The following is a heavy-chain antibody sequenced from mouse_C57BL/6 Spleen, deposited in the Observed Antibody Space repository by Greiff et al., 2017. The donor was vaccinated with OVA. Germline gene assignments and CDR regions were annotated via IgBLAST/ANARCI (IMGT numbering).Heavy chain of an antibody. Sequence: EVQLVESGGGLVKPGGSLKLSCAASGFTFSSYAMSWVRQTPEKRLEWVATISDGGSYTYYPDNVKGRFTISRDNAKNNLYLQMSHLESEDTAIYYCARDRGFPPDFDSWGQGTTLTVSS. CDR2: ISDGGSYT. D-gene: IGHD1-1*02. CDR3: ARDRGFPPDFDS. J-gene: IGHJ2*01. V-gene: IGHV5-4*01. CDR1: GFTFSSYA.